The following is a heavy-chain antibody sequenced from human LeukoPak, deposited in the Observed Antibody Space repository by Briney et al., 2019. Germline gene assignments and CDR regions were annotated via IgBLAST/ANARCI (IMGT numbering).Heavy chain of an antibody. V-gene: IGHV1-2*02. CDR2: INPNSGGT. CDR3: ARPGGLGYSSSWYVL. D-gene: IGHD6-13*01. CDR1: GYTFTGYY. Sequence: ASVKVSCKASGYTFTGYYMHWVRQAPGQGLEWMGWINPNSGGTNYAQKFQGRVTMTRDTSISTAYMELSSLRSDDTAVYYCARPGGLGYSSSWYVLWGQGTLVTVSS. J-gene: IGHJ4*02.